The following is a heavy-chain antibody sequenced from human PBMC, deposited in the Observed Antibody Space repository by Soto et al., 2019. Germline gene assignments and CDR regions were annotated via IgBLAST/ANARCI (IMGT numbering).Heavy chain of an antibody. CDR1: GGTFSSYA. Sequence: QVQLVQSGAEVKKPGSSVKVSYKASGGTFSSYAISWVRQSPGQGLEWMGGIIPIFGTANYAQKFQGRVTITADESTSTAYMELSSLRSEDTAVYYCATWPDDSSGHPLWGQGTLVTVSS. J-gene: IGHJ4*02. CDR2: IIPIFGTA. D-gene: IGHD3-22*01. CDR3: ATWPDDSSGHPL. V-gene: IGHV1-69*01.